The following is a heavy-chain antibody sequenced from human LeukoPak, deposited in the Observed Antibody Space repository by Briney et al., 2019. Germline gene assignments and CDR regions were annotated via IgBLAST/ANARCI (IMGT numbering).Heavy chain of an antibody. D-gene: IGHD6-19*01. CDR1: GFTFSSYG. J-gene: IGHJ4*02. V-gene: IGHV3-30*19. CDR2: ISYDGSNK. CDR3: ARARGYSSGWYFFSLGY. Sequence: GRSLRLSCAASGFTFSSYGMHWVRQALGKGLEWVAVISYDGSNKYYADSVKGRFTISRDNSKNTLYLQMNSLRAEDTAVYYCARARGYSSGWYFFSLGYWGQGTLVTVSS.